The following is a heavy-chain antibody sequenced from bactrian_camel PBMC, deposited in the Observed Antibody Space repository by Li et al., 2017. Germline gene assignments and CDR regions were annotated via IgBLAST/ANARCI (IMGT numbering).Heavy chain of an antibody. J-gene: IGHJ4*01. Sequence: VQLVESGGGSARAGGSLTLSCVVSGYDYFNRCLAWFRQAPGKGREAVAATYTGDESRIFYRDFVEGRFTISQDIAKNTVYLQMNSLTPEDTGMYSCATTSQVYGCSGWDTMMEFGYWGQGTQVTVS. V-gene: IGHV3S40*01. CDR3: ATTSQVYGCSGWDTMMEFGY. CDR1: GYDYFNRC. D-gene: IGHD4*01. CDR2: TYTGDESRI.